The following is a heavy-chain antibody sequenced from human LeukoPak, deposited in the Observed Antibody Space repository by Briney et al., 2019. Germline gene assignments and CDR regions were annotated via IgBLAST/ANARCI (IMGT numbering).Heavy chain of an antibody. V-gene: IGHV4-39*01. CDR1: GGFISSSSYY. CDR2: IYYSGST. D-gene: IGHD3-9*01. J-gene: IGHJ4*02. Sequence: SETLSLTCTGSGGFISSSSYYWGWIRQPPGKGLEWIGSIYYSGSTYYNPSLKSRVTISVDTSKNQFSLKLSSVTAADTAVYYCARHDILTGYSTYYFDYWGQGTLVTVSS. CDR3: ARHDILTGYSTYYFDY.